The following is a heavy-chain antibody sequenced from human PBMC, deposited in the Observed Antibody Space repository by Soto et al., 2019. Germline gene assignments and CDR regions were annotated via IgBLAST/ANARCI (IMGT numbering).Heavy chain of an antibody. CDR3: VRTSTSGTRFDY. CDR2: VYHSGST. V-gene: IGHV4-4*02. Sequence: QVQLQESGPGLVKHSGTLSLTCAVSGGSISTSNWWSWVRQPPGKGLEWIGEVYHSGSTNYNPSHKTRVAMSVDKSKTQFSRKLNSVNAADTALYYCVRTSTSGTRFDYWGQRRLVTVSS. J-gene: IGHJ4*02. D-gene: IGHD1-1*01. CDR1: GGSISTSNW.